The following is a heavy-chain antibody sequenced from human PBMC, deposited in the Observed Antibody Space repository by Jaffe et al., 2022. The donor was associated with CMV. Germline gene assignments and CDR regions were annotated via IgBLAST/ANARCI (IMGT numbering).Heavy chain of an antibody. D-gene: IGHD5-12*01. CDR3: ARDSGLRQDYYYYYGMDV. Sequence: QVQLVQSGAEVKKPGASVKVSCKASGYTFTSYGISWVRQAPGQGLEWMGWISAYNGNTNYAQKLQGRVTMTTDTSTSTAYMELRSLRSDDTAVYYCARDSGLRQDYYYYYGMDVWGQGTTVTVSS. J-gene: IGHJ6*02. V-gene: IGHV1-18*01. CDR1: GYTFTSYG. CDR2: ISAYNGNT.